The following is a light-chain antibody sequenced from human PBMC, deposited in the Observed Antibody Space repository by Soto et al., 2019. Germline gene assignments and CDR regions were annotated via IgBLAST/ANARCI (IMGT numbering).Light chain of an antibody. CDR2: NND. CDR3: AAWDDSLTGVV. Sequence: QSVLTQPPSVSGTPGQRVTVSCSGSSSNIGSNYVYWYQQLPGTAPKLLIFNNDQRPSGVPDRFSGSRSGTSASLAISGLRSEDETDYYCAAWDDSLTGVVFGGGNKLTVL. V-gene: IGLV1-47*01. CDR1: SSNIGSNY. J-gene: IGLJ2*01.